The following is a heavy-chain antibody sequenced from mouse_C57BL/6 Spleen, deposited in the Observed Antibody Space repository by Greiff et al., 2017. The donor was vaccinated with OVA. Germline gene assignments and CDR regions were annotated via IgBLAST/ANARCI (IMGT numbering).Heavy chain of an antibody. J-gene: IGHJ2*01. CDR1: GYTFTNYW. V-gene: IGHV1-55*01. CDR3: ARGTTVVAHYYFDY. D-gene: IGHD1-1*01. Sequence: QVQLQQPGAELVKPGASVKMSCKASGYTFTNYWITWVKQRPGQGLEWIGDIYPGSGSTNYNEKFKSKATLTVDTSSSTAYMQLSSLTSEDSAVYYCARGTTVVAHYYFDYWGQGTTLTVSS. CDR2: IYPGSGST.